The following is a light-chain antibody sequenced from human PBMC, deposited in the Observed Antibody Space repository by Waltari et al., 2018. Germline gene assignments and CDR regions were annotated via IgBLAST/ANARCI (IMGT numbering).Light chain of an antibody. Sequence: QSALTQPRSVSGSPGQSVTISCTGTSSDVGGYNYVSWYQQHPDKAPKLIIYDINKRPSGVPYRFSGSKSGHAASLTIFGLQAEDEADYYCCSYVGSNIYWVFGGGTKLTVL. CDR1: SSDVGGYNY. CDR2: DIN. CDR3: CSYVGSNIYWV. V-gene: IGLV2-11*01. J-gene: IGLJ3*02.